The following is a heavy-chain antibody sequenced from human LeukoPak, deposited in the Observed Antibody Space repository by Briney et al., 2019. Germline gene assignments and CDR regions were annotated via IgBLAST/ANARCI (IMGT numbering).Heavy chain of an antibody. D-gene: IGHD2-15*01. V-gene: IGHV3-74*01. J-gene: IGHJ4*02. Sequence: GGSLRLSCAASGFAFSSYWMHWVRQAPGKGLVWVSRINSDGSSTSYADSVKGRFTISRDNAKNTLYLQMNSLRAEDTAVYYCARGRSLTVVVAASPGFDYWSQGTLVTVSS. CDR3: ARGRSLTVVVAASPGFDY. CDR1: GFAFSSYW. CDR2: INSDGSST.